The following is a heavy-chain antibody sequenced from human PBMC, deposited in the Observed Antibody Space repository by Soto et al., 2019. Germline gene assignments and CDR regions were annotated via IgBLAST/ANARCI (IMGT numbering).Heavy chain of an antibody. V-gene: IGHV3-48*03. J-gene: IGHJ4*02. CDR1: GFTFSSYE. CDR2: ISSSGSTI. CDR3: ARVSATGWHVNGRDYFDH. D-gene: IGHD6-19*01. Sequence: GSLRLSCAASGFTFSSYEMNWVRQAPGKGLEWVSYISSSGSTIYYADSVKGRFTISRDNAKNSLYLQMSDLRAADTAVYYCARVSATGWHVNGRDYFDHWGLGTLVTVSS.